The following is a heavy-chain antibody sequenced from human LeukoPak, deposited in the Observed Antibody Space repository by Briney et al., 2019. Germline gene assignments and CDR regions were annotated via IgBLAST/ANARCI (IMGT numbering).Heavy chain of an antibody. J-gene: IGHJ4*02. D-gene: IGHD5-18*01. V-gene: IGHV3-33*08. CDR3: ARVRGGRDTATFDY. CDR1: GFTFSNYN. CDR2: IWYDGSNK. Sequence: PGGSLRLSCAASGFTFSNYNMNWVRQAPGKGLEWVAVIWYDGSNKYYADSVKGRFTISRDNSKNTLYLQMNSLRAEDTAVYYCARVRGGRDTATFDYWGQGTLVTVSS.